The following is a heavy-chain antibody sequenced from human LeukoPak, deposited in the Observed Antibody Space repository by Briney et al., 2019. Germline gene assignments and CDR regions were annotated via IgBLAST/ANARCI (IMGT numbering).Heavy chain of an antibody. V-gene: IGHV1-8*01. CDR2: MNPNSGNT. Sequence: GASVKVSCKASGYTFTSYDFNWVRQATGQGLEWMGWMNPNSGNTGYAQKFQGRVTMTRDTATSTAYMELSSLRSEDTAVYYCARAEVTASSLDYWGQGTLVTVSS. J-gene: IGHJ4*02. CDR3: ARAEVTASSLDY. D-gene: IGHD2-21*02. CDR1: GYTFTSYD.